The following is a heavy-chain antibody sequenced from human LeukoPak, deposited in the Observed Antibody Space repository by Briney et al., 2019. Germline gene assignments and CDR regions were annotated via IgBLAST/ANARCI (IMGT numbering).Heavy chain of an antibody. CDR2: IRSKANSYAT. CDR1: GFTFSGSS. Sequence: GGSLRLSCAASGFTFSGSSMHWVRQASGKGLEWVGRIRSKANSYATAYAASVKGRFTISRDDSKNTAYLQMNSLKTEDTAVYYCTRLVGGYYYGWFDPWGQGTLVTVSS. D-gene: IGHD3-22*01. V-gene: IGHV3-73*01. J-gene: IGHJ5*02. CDR3: TRLVGGYYYGWFDP.